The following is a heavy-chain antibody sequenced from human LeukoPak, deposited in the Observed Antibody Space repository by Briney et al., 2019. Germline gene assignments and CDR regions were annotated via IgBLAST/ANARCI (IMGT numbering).Heavy chain of an antibody. Sequence: SETLSLTCSVSGGSMSSGTYYWAWIRQPPGEGLEWIGTINYSGSTYYNSSLKSRVTISVDTSKNQFSLKLSSVTAADTAVYYCARGSLPRFGELSSFDIWGQGTMVTVSS. CDR2: INYSGST. V-gene: IGHV4-39*07. D-gene: IGHD3-10*01. CDR3: ARGSLPRFGELSSFDI. J-gene: IGHJ3*02. CDR1: GGSMSSGTYY.